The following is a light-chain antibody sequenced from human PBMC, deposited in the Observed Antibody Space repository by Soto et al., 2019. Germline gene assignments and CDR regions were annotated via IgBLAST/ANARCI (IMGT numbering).Light chain of an antibody. V-gene: IGKV3-11*01. CDR1: QSVSSY. J-gene: IGKJ5*01. CDR3: QQYNNLPPPIT. Sequence: EIVLTQSPATLSLSPGERATLSCRASQSVSSYLAWYQQKPGQAPRLLIYGASNRATGIPDRFSGSGSGTDFTLTISSLQSEDFAFYYCQQYNNLPPPITFGQGTRLEIK. CDR2: GAS.